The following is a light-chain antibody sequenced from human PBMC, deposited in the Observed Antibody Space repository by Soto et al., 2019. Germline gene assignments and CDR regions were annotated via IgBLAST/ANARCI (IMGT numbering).Light chain of an antibody. V-gene: IGKV3-20*01. CDR2: GAS. J-gene: IGKJ1*01. Sequence: DIVLTQSPGTLSLSPGERATLSCRASQSVRSSYIAWYQQKRGQAPRLLIYGASSRATGIPDRFSGSGSGTDYTLTIIRLEPEDYALYYWHQHESALRTFGQRT. CDR3: HQHESALRT. CDR1: QSVRSSY.